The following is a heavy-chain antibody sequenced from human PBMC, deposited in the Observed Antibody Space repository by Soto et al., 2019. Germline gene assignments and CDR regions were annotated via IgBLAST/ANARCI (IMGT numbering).Heavy chain of an antibody. CDR3: ARGGSGYYYYSYYYMDF. CDR2: MNPNSGNT. D-gene: IGHD3-22*01. J-gene: IGHJ6*03. Sequence: ASVKVSCKASGYTFTSYDINWVQQATGLGLEWMGWMNPNSGNTGYAQKFQGRVTMTRNTSISTAYMELSSLRSEDTAVYYCARGGSGYYYYSYYYMDFWGKGTMVTVSS. V-gene: IGHV1-8*01. CDR1: GYTFTSYD.